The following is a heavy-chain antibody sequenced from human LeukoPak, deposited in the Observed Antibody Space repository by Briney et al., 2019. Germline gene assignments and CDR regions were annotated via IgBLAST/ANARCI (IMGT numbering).Heavy chain of an antibody. CDR3: ASPGIAARPGQYYYYMDV. CDR1: GGSISSSSYY. CDR2: IYHSGNT. J-gene: IGHJ6*03. V-gene: IGHV4-39*01. Sequence: SETLSLTCTVSGGSISSSSYYWGWIRQSPGTGLEYIGSIYHSGNTQYNPSLKSRVTISVDTSKNQFSLKLSSVTAADTAVYYCASPGIAARPGQYYYYMDVWGKGTTVTVSS. D-gene: IGHD6-6*01.